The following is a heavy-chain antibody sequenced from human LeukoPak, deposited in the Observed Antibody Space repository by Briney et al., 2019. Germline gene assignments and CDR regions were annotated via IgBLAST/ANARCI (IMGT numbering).Heavy chain of an antibody. J-gene: IGHJ4*02. CDR1: GGSFSGYY. D-gene: IGHD3-3*01. V-gene: IGHV4-34*01. CDR2: INHSGST. Sequence: SETLSLTCAVYGGSFSGYYWSWIRQPPGKGLEWIGEINHSGSTNYNPSLKSRVTISVDTSKNQFSLKLSSVTAADTAVYYCARQGEWLHYYFDYWGQGTLVTVSS. CDR3: ARQGEWLHYYFDY.